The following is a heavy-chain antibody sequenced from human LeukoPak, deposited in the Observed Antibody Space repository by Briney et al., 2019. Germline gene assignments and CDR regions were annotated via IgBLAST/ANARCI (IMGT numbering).Heavy chain of an antibody. CDR2: ISNSGDTT. D-gene: IGHD2-15*01. Sequence: GGSLRLSCAASGFTFSSYAMSWVRQAPGRGLEWVSTISNSGDTTYYADSVKGRFTISRDNAKNSLYLQMNSLRAEDTAVYYCARHRSGGSQDDAFDIWGQGTMVTVSS. CDR1: GFTFSSYA. CDR3: ARHRSGGSQDDAFDI. V-gene: IGHV3-23*01. J-gene: IGHJ3*02.